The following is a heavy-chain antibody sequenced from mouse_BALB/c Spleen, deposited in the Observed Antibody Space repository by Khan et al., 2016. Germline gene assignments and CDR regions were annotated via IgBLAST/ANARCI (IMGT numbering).Heavy chain of an antibody. CDR2: ILPGSGYS. CDR3: ARAWYSRDL. J-gene: IGHJ4*01. D-gene: IGHD1-1*02. V-gene: IGHV1-9*01. Sequence: QVQLQQSGAELVKPGASVKISCKATGYTFSNYWMEWVKQRPGHGLEWIGDILPGSGYSNSNENFKGKATFTADASSNTAYMQLISLTSEDSAVYVCARAWYSRDLWGRGTCVSVS. CDR1: GYTFSNYW.